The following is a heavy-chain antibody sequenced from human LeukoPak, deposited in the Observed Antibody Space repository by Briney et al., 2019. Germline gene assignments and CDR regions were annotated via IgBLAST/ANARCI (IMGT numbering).Heavy chain of an antibody. D-gene: IGHD6-13*01. CDR2: IYYGSVFYSVST. Sequence: GSLRLSCAASGFTFSSYSMNWVRQPPGKGLEWIGSIYYGSVFYSVSTYYNPSLKSRVTMSGDTSKNQFSLKLSSVTAADTAVYYCARRGKQDLVWGQGTLVTVSS. CDR3: ARRGKQDLV. V-gene: IGHV4-59*04. J-gene: IGHJ4*02. CDR1: GFTFSSYSMN.